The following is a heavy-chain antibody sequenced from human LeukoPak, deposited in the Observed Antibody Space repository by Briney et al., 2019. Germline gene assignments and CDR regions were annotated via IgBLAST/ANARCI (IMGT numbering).Heavy chain of an antibody. D-gene: IGHD3-22*01. Sequence: SQTLSLTCIVSGGSISSGSYYWSWIRQPAGKGLEWIGRIYSSGTTNYNPSLRSRVAISLDRSKNQFSLTVRSLTAADTAVYYCARDDSSRDDSGAYHYWGQGILVTVSS. CDR1: GGSISSGSYY. CDR3: ARDDSSRDDSGAYHY. J-gene: IGHJ4*02. V-gene: IGHV4-61*02. CDR2: IYSSGTT.